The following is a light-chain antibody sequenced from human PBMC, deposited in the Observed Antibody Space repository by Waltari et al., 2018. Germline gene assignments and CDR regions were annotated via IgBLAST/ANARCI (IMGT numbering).Light chain of an antibody. J-gene: IGKJ4*01. Sequence: EIVLTQSPGPLSLSPGERATLSGRASQTVRTTYLPWYQQKPGQAPTLLIYGAPSRATGIPDRFRGSGAGTDFSLTISSLEPEDFAVYYCQQYDISPLTFGGGTKVEIK. CDR3: QQYDISPLT. CDR1: QTVRTTY. V-gene: IGKV3-20*01. CDR2: GAP.